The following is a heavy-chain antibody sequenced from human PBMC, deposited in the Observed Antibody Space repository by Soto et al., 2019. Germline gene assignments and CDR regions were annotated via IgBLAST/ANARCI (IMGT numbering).Heavy chain of an antibody. Sequence: QVQLVRSGAEVKKPGSSVKVSCEASGGTFSSYPINWVRQAPGQGLEWMGGIIPFFGTSNYAQKFQGRVTITADDSTSTAYMELRSLSSEDTAVYYCARVGHITNYGMAVWGQGTTVNVSS. V-gene: IGHV1-69*01. CDR1: GGTFSSYP. CDR3: ARVGHITNYGMAV. J-gene: IGHJ6*02. CDR2: IIPFFGTS. D-gene: IGHD1-26*01.